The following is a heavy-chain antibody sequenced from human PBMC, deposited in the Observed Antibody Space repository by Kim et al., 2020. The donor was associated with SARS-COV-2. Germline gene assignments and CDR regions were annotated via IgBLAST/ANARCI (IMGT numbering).Heavy chain of an antibody. V-gene: IGHV3-30-3*01. J-gene: IGHJ6*01. D-gene: IGHD2-21*02. CDR3: AGGRWSLRLGVTYYYDG. Sequence: GGSLRLSCAASGFTVSSCDIHWVRQAPGKGLEWVAVISYDGSTNNAAAAVKRRITITGDNYKNTLHQQKSILRAEATALYCWAGGRWSLRLGVTYYYDG. CDR2: ISYDGSTN. CDR1: GFTVSSCD.